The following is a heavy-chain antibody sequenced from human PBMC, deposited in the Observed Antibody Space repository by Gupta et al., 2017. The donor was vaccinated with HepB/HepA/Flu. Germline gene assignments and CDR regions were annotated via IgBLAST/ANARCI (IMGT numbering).Heavy chain of an antibody. J-gene: IGHJ3*02. D-gene: IGHD3-22*01. CDR3: ARGPDSSGDDAFDI. V-gene: IGHV1-2*02. Sequence: MHWVRQAPGQGLEWMGWINPNSGGTNYAQKFQGRVTMTRDTSISTAYMELSRLRSDDTAVYYCARGPDSSGDDAFDIWGQGTMVTVSS. CDR2: INPNSGGT.